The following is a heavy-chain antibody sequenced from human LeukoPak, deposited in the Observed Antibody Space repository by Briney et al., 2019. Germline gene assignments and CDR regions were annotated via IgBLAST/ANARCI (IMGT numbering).Heavy chain of an antibody. V-gene: IGHV4-59*01. Sequence: SETLSLTCTVSGDSISGYYWSWIRQPPGKGLEWIGYIYYSGSTKYHPSLKSRVTISVDTSKNQSSLNLNSVTAADTAVYYCARSYGSGNYFDSWGQGTLVTVSS. J-gene: IGHJ4*02. CDR1: GDSISGYY. CDR2: IYYSGST. CDR3: ARSYGSGNYFDS. D-gene: IGHD3-10*01.